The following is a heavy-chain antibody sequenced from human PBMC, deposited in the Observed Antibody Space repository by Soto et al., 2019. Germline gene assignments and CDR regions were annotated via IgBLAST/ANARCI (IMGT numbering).Heavy chain of an antibody. J-gene: IGHJ3*02. V-gene: IGHV3-30*18. D-gene: IGHD3-16*02. CDR3: AKGYYDYVWGSYRPDGAFDI. CDR2: ISYDGSNK. CDR1: GFTFSSYG. Sequence: ESGGGVVQPGRSLRLSCAASGFTFSSYGMHWVRQAPGKGLEWVAVISYDGSNKYYADSVKGRFTISRDNSKNTLYLQMNSLRAEDTAVYYCAKGYYDYVWGSYRPDGAFDIWGQGTMVTVSS.